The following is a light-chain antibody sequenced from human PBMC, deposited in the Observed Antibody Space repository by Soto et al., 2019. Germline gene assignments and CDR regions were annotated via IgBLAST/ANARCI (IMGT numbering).Light chain of an antibody. CDR3: QQYGSAPLT. CDR1: QSVSFSY. J-gene: IGKJ4*01. V-gene: IGKV3-20*01. CDR2: GAT. Sequence: EIVLTQSPGTLSLSPGDRATLSCRASQSVSFSYLAWYQQKAGQAPRLLIYGATSRATGIPDRFSGSESGTDFTLTISRLEPEEFAVYYCQQYGSAPLTFGGGTKGEIK.